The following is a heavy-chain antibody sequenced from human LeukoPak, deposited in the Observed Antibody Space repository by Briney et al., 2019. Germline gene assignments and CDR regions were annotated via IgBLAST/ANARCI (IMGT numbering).Heavy chain of an antibody. CDR3: AKDRSSIAAAGRYDY. CDR2: IGGSGSGYST. Sequence: GGSLRLSCAASGFTFSSYAMSWVRQAPGKGLEWVASIGGSGSGYSTYYADSVKGRFTISRDNSKNTLYLQMNSLRAEDTAVYYCAKDRSSIAAAGRYDYWGQGTLVTVSS. J-gene: IGHJ4*02. CDR1: GFTFSSYA. D-gene: IGHD6-13*01. V-gene: IGHV3-23*01.